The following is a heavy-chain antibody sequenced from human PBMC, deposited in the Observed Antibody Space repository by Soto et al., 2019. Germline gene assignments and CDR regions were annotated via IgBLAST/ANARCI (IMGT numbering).Heavy chain of an antibody. J-gene: IGHJ3*02. V-gene: IGHV1-45*02. Sequence: ASVKVSCKASGYTFTFRYLHWVRQAPGQALEWMGWITPFKSDTNYAQKFQDRVTITRDRSVSTAYMELSNLRSDDTAMYYCARSPFAGSDAFDIWGQGTMVTVAS. CDR2: ITPFKSDT. D-gene: IGHD1-1*01. CDR3: ARSPFAGSDAFDI. CDR1: GYTFTFRY.